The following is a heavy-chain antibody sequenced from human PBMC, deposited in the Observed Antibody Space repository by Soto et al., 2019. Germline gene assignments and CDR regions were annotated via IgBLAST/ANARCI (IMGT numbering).Heavy chain of an antibody. CDR3: ASDTVGATRGVYYYYYGMDV. D-gene: IGHD1-26*01. CDR1: GYTFTSYG. V-gene: IGHV1-18*01. CDR2: ISAYNGNT. J-gene: IGHJ6*02. Sequence: EASVKVSCKASGYTFTSYGISWVRQAPGQGLEWMGWISAYNGNTNYAQKLQGRVTMTTDTSTSTAYMELRSLRSDDTAVYYCASDTVGATRGVYYYYYGMDVWGQGTTVTVAS.